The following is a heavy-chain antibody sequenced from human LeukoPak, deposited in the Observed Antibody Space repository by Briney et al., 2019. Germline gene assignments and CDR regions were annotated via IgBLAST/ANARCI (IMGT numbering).Heavy chain of an antibody. V-gene: IGHV3-21*01. D-gene: IGHD3-9*01. Sequence: GGSLRLSCAASGLIFSSYSMNWVRQAPGKGLEWVSFISTSSSYIYYADSVKGRFTISRDNAKKSLYLQMSSLRAEDTGVYYCARTGSLQYRLTSAPLDYWGQGTLVTVSS. CDR3: ARTGSLQYRLTSAPLDY. CDR2: ISTSSSYI. CDR1: GLIFSSYS. J-gene: IGHJ4*02.